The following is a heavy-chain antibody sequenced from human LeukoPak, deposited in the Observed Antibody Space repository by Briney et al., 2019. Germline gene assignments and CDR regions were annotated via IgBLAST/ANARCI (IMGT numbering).Heavy chain of an antibody. CDR1: GGTFSSYA. V-gene: IGHV1-69*13. CDR3: ARFWMVPVAHFYFDY. CDR2: IIPIFGTA. D-gene: IGHD2-2*01. Sequence: SVKVSCKASGGTFSSYAISWVRQAPGQGLEWMGGIIPIFGTASYAQKFQGRVTITADESTSTAYMELSSLRSEDTAVYYCARFWMVPVAHFYFDYWGQGTLLTVSS. J-gene: IGHJ4*02.